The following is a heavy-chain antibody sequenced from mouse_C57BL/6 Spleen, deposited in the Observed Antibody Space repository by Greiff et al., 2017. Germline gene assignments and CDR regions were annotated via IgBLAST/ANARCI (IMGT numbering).Heavy chain of an antibody. CDR3: ARWEGATVVADYFDY. Sequence: QVQLQQPGAELVKPGASVKLSCKASGYTFTSYWMQWVKQRPGQGLEWIGEIDPSDSYTNYNQKFKGKATLTVDTSSSTAYMQLSSLTSEDSAVYYCARWEGATVVADYFDYWGQGTTLTVSS. V-gene: IGHV1-50*01. CDR2: IDPSDSYT. D-gene: IGHD1-1*01. CDR1: GYTFTSYW. J-gene: IGHJ2*01.